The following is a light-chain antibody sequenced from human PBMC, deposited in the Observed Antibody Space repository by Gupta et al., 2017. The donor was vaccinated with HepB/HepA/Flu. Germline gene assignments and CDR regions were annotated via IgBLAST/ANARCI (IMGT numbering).Light chain of an antibody. CDR1: QTVLYSSNNKNY. CDR3: QQDYSIPFS. Sequence: IVMTQSPDSLAVSLGERATINCKSSQTVLYSSNNKNYLAWYQQKPGQSPKLLIYWASTRESGVPDRFSGSGSGTDFTLTISSLQAEDVAIYYCQQDYSIPFSFGQGTKLEIK. V-gene: IGKV4-1*01. CDR2: WAS. J-gene: IGKJ2*03.